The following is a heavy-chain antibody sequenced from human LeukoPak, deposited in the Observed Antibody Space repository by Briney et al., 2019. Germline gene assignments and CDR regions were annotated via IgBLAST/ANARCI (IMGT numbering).Heavy chain of an antibody. CDR1: GFTFSSYS. J-gene: IGHJ4*02. V-gene: IGHV3-21*01. CDR2: ISSSSSYI. Sequence: SGGSLRLSCAASGFTFSSYSMNWVRQAPGKGLEWVSSISSSSSYIYYADSVKGRFTISRDNAKNSLYLQMNSLRAEDTAVYYCARVLMSSGYYHDGFDYWGQGTLVTVSS. CDR3: ARVLMSSGYYHDGFDY. D-gene: IGHD3-22*01.